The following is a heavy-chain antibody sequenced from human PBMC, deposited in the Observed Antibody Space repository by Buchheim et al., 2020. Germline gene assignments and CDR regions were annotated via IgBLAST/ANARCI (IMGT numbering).Heavy chain of an antibody. CDR1: GGSFSGYY. CDR2: IYYGGST. Sequence: QVQLQQWGAGLLKPSETLSLTCAVYGGSFSGYYWSWIRQPPGKGLEWIGSIYYGGSTYYNPSLKSRVTISVDTSQNQFSLKLSSVTAADTAVYYCARQMRDDYGDYVLDYWGQGTL. J-gene: IGHJ4*02. CDR3: ARQMRDDYGDYVLDY. V-gene: IGHV4-34*01. D-gene: IGHD4-17*01.